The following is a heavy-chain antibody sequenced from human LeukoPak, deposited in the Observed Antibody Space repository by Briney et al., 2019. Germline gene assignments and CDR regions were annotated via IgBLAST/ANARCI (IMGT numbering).Heavy chain of an antibody. Sequence: PSETLSLTCSVSGGSISSAYWSWIRQPAGKGLEWIGRIYTSGSSNYNPSLKSRVTMSLDRSKNQFSLKLTSVTAADTAVYYCARDHSSSWEYYFDYWGQGILVTVSS. CDR1: GGSISSAY. J-gene: IGHJ4*02. D-gene: IGHD6-13*01. CDR2: IYTSGSS. V-gene: IGHV4-4*07. CDR3: ARDHSSSWEYYFDY.